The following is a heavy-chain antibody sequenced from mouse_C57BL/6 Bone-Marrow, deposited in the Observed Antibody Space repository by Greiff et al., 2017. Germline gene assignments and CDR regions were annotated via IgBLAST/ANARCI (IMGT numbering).Heavy chain of an antibody. CDR3: ARGLLQYFDV. V-gene: IGHV1-69*01. CDR2: IDPSDSYT. CDR1: GYTFTSYW. D-gene: IGHD2-3*01. Sequence: VQLQQPGAELVMPGASVKLSCKASGYTFTSYWMHWVKQRPGQGLEWIGGIDPSDSYTNYNQKFKGKSTLTVDKSSSTAYMQLSSLTSEDSAVYYCARGLLQYFDVWGTGTTVTVSS. J-gene: IGHJ1*03.